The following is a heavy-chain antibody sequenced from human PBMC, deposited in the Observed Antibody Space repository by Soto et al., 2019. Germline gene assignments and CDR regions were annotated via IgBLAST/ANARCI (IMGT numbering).Heavy chain of an antibody. J-gene: IGHJ6*02. D-gene: IGHD3-10*01. CDR1: GYTFTSYV. V-gene: IGHV1-18*01. CDR2: ISAYNGNT. Sequence: ASVKVSCKASGYTFTSYVISWVLQAPGQGLEWMGWISAYNGNTNYAQKLQGRVTMTTDTSTSTAYMELRSLRSDDTAVYYCARDKPFGYYYGSGSYYNPNYYYYGMDVWGQGTTVTVSS. CDR3: ARDKPFGYYYGSGSYYNPNYYYYGMDV.